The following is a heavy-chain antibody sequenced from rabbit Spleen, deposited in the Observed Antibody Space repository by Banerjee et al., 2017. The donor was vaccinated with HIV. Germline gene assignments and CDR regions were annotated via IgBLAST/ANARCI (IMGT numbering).Heavy chain of an antibody. D-gene: IGHD8-1*01. CDR2: IDTAASTT. CDR3: ARDGAGGSYFAL. V-gene: IGHV1S45*01. Sequence: QEQLVESGGGLVQPEGSLTLTCTVSGFSFSSSYWICWVRQAPGKGLEWIACIDTAASTTYYANWVNGRFSISRENAQNTVFLQMTSLTAADTATYFCARDGAGGSYFALWGQGTLVTVS. J-gene: IGHJ4*01. CDR1: GFSFSSSYW.